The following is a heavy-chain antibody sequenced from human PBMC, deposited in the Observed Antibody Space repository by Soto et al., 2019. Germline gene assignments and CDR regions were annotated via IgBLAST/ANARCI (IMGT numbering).Heavy chain of an antibody. V-gene: IGHV3-48*01. Sequence: GGSLRLSCAASGFIFSSYAMTWVRQAPGKGLEWVSYISSSSSVIDYADSVKGRFTVSRDNARNSLYLQMNSLRAEDTAVYYCARDLSWGSNWYYYMDVWGKGTTVTVSS. CDR1: GFIFSSYA. J-gene: IGHJ6*03. D-gene: IGHD7-27*01. CDR3: ARDLSWGSNWYYYMDV. CDR2: ISSSSSVI.